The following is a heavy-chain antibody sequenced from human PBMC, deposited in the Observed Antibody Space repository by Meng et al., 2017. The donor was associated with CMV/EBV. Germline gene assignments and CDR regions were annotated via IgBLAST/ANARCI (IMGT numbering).Heavy chain of an antibody. V-gene: IGHV1-8*02. D-gene: IGHD4-11*01. Sequence: ASVKVSCKASGYTFTTYDINWVRQATGQGLEWMGWVNSYSGDTGHKQKFQGRVTMTRNTSTSTVYMELTSLKTEDTAVYYCTRATVTTYYYYYYGMDVWGQGTTVTVSS. CDR2: VNSYSGDT. CDR3: TRATVTTYYYYYYGMDV. J-gene: IGHJ6*02. CDR1: GYTFTTYD.